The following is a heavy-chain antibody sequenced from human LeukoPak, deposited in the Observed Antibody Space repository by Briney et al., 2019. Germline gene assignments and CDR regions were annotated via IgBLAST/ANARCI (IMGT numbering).Heavy chain of an antibody. CDR1: GFTFNSYG. J-gene: IGHJ4*02. V-gene: IGHV3-23*01. Sequence: GGSLRLSCAASGFTFNSYGMSWVRQAPGKGLEWVSAISSGGGDTYYADSVNGRFTISRDNSKNTLYLQMNSLKAEDTAVYYCAKRSDYRYDWNYFASWGQGTLVTVSS. D-gene: IGHD1-20*01. CDR2: ISSGGGDT. CDR3: AKRSDYRYDWNYFAS.